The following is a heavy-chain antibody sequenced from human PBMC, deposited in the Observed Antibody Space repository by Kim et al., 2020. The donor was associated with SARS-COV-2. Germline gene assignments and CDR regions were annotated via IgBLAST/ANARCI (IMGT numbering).Heavy chain of an antibody. J-gene: IGHJ4*02. CDR3: ARGTGSRQQPGLY. V-gene: IGHV4-34*01. D-gene: IGHD6-13*01. Sequence: SETLSLTCAVYGGSFSGYYWSWIRQPPGKGLEWIGEINHSGSTNYNPSLKSRVTISVDTSKNQFSLKLSSVTAADTAVYYCARGTGSRQQPGLYWGQGTLVTVSS. CDR2: INHSGST. CDR1: GGSFSGYY.